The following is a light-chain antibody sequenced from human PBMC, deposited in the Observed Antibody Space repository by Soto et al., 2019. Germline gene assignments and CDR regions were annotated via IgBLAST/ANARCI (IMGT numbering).Light chain of an antibody. J-gene: IGLJ2*01. Sequence: QLVLTQSSSASASLGSSVKLTCTLSSGHSSYIIAWHQQQPGKAPRYLMKLEGSGSYNKGSGVPDRFSGSSSGADRYLTISNLQFEDEDNYYCETWDSNTRVFGGGTKVTV. CDR2: LEGSGSY. V-gene: IGLV4-60*02. CDR3: ETWDSNTRV. CDR1: SGHSSYI.